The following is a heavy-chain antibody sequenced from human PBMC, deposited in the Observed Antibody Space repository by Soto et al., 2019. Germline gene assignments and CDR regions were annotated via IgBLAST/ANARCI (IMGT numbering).Heavy chain of an antibody. CDR3: AKDLNYDILTGYYGPYYYGMDV. J-gene: IGHJ6*02. Sequence: GGSLRLSCAASGFTFSSYAMSWVRQAPGKGLEWVSAISGSGGSTYYADSVKGRFTISRDNSKNTLYLQMNSLRAEDTAVYYCAKDLNYDILTGYYGPYYYGMDVWGQGTTVTVSS. D-gene: IGHD3-9*01. CDR1: GFTFSSYA. CDR2: ISGSGGST. V-gene: IGHV3-23*01.